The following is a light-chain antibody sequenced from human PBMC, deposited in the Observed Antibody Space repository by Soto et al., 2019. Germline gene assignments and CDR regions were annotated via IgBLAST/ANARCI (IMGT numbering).Light chain of an antibody. Sequence: EIVLTQSPATLSVSPGDRVTLSCRASQSVSDNLAWYQQKPGQAPRLLIYGASIRATDIPARFSGSGSGTDFTLTINSLEPEDFALYYCQQRSNWITFGQGTRLEI. CDR1: QSVSDN. J-gene: IGKJ5*01. V-gene: IGKV3-11*01. CDR3: QQRSNWIT. CDR2: GAS.